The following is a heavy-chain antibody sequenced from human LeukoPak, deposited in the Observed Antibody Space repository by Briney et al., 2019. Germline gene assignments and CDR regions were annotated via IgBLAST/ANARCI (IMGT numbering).Heavy chain of an antibody. V-gene: IGHV3-11*04. Sequence: GGSLRLSCAASGFTFSDYYMSWIRQAPGKGLECVSYISSSGSTIYYADSVKGRFTISRDNAKNSLYLQMNSLRAEDTAVYYCARDGPAIQLWPYYFDSWGQGTLVTVSS. CDR2: ISSSGSTI. CDR3: ARDGPAIQLWPYYFDS. J-gene: IGHJ4*02. D-gene: IGHD5-18*01. CDR1: GFTFSDYY.